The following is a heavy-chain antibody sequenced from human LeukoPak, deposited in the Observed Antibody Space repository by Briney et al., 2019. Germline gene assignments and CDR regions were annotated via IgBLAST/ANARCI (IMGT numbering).Heavy chain of an antibody. CDR3: ARGRGYSGYVASYYFDY. CDR1: GFTFSSYE. D-gene: IGHD5-12*01. Sequence: GRSLRLSCAASGFTFSSYEMNWVRQAPGKGLEGVSYISSSGSTIYYADSVKGRFTISRDNAKNSLYLQMNSLRAEDTAVYYCARGRGYSGYVASYYFDYWGQGTLVTVSS. V-gene: IGHV3-48*03. J-gene: IGHJ4*02. CDR2: ISSSGSTI.